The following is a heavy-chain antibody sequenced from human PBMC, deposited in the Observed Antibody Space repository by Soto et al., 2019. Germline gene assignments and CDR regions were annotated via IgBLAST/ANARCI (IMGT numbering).Heavy chain of an antibody. CDR1: GYTFTSYG. CDR2: ISTYNGYT. D-gene: IGHD2-8*01. J-gene: IGHJ4*02. V-gene: IGHV1-18*01. CDR3: ARGLIRFYNFLSFDS. Sequence: QVHLVQSGAEVKKPGASVNVSCKASGYTFTSYGVTWVRQAPGQGLEWMGWISTYNGYTNHAQKNQGRVTMTTDTSTNTAYMELTNLRSDDTALYYCARGLIRFYNFLSFDSWGQGTLVIVSS.